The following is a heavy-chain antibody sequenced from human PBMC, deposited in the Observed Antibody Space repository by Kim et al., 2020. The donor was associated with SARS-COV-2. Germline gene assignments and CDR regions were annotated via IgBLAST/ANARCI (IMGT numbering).Heavy chain of an antibody. Sequence: GGSLRLSCAASGFTFSSYAMSWVRQAPGKGLEWVSAISGSGGSTYYADSVKGRFTISRDNSKNTLYLQMNSLRAEDTAVYYCAKTESEGTNYDDSSGYYSMIDYWGQGTLVTVSS. D-gene: IGHD3-22*01. V-gene: IGHV3-23*01. CDR3: AKTESEGTNYDDSSGYYSMIDY. CDR1: GFTFSSYA. J-gene: IGHJ4*02. CDR2: ISGSGGST.